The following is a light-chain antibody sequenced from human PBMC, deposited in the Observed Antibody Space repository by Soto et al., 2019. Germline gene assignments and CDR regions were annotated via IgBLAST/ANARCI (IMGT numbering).Light chain of an antibody. Sequence: DVVMTQSPLSLPVTLGQPASISCRSSQSLEYSDGSVHFHWFQQRPGQSPRRLIYSVSNRDSGVXDXXSGSGSDTDFTLKISRVEAEDVGVYYCMQTTHWPHTFGQGTKLEIK. CDR2: SVS. V-gene: IGKV2-30*01. J-gene: IGKJ2*01. CDR1: QSLEYSDGSVH. CDR3: MQTTHWPHT.